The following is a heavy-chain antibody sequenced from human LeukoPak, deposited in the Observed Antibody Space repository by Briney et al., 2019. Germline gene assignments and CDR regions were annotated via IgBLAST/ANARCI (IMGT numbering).Heavy chain of an antibody. D-gene: IGHD3-22*01. CDR3: AKDYYDSSGYYWTQAPFDY. CDR2: ISGSGGST. V-gene: IGHV3-23*01. CDR1: GFTFSSYG. Sequence: GGSLRLSCAASGFTFSSYGMSWVRQALGKGLEWVSAISGSGGSTYYAGSVKGRFTISRDNSKNTLYLQMNSLRAEDTAVYYCAKDYYDSSGYYWTQAPFDYWGQGTLVTVSS. J-gene: IGHJ4*02.